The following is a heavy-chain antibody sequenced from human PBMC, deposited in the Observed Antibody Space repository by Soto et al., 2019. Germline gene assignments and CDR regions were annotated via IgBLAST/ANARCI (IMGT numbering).Heavy chain of an antibody. CDR3: ARDGIPRSGITGTTKRLDY. J-gene: IGHJ4*02. Sequence: PGGSLRLSCAASGFTFSSYAMHWVRQAPGKGLEWVAVISYDGSNKYYADSVKGRFTISRDSSKNTLYLQMNSLRAEDTAVYYCARDGIPRSGITGTTKRLDYWGQGTLVTVSS. CDR2: ISYDGSNK. V-gene: IGHV3-30-3*01. D-gene: IGHD1-7*01. CDR1: GFTFSSYA.